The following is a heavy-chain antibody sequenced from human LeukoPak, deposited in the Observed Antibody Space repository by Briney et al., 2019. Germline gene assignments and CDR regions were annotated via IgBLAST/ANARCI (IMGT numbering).Heavy chain of an antibody. V-gene: IGHV3-48*01. Sequence: GGSLRLSCAASGFTFSSYWMHWVRQAPGKGLEWVSYISSSSSTIYYADSVKGRFTISRDNAKNSLYLQMNSLRAEDTAVYYCARGLIPDYWGQGTLVTVSS. D-gene: IGHD3-16*01. J-gene: IGHJ4*02. CDR3: ARGLIPDY. CDR2: ISSSSSTI. CDR1: GFTFSSYW.